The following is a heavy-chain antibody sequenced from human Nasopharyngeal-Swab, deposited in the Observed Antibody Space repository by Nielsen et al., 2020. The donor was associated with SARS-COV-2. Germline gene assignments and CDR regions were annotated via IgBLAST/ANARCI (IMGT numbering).Heavy chain of an antibody. J-gene: IGHJ4*02. D-gene: IGHD6-13*01. Sequence: VRQMPGKGLEGVAVIWYDGSNKYYADSVKGRFTISRDSSKNTLYLQMNSLRAEDTAVYYCARDYWGIAAAGTTGYWGQGTLVTVSS. V-gene: IGHV3-33*01. CDR2: IWYDGSNK. CDR3: ARDYWGIAAAGTTGY.